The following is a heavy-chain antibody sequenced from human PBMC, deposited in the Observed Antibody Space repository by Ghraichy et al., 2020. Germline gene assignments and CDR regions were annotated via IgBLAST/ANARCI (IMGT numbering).Heavy chain of an antibody. Sequence: GGSLRLSCAASGFTFSSYAMSWVRQAPGKGLEWVSSMTSNGGETFYTDSLKGRFNISRDNSRNTLDLQMNSLRVEATAVYYCAKGGTDSCYSSSDCWGQGTLVTVSS. CDR2: MTSNGGET. V-gene: IGHV3-23*01. D-gene: IGHD2-2*02. CDR3: AKGGTDSCYSSSDC. CDR1: GFTFSSYA. J-gene: IGHJ4*02.